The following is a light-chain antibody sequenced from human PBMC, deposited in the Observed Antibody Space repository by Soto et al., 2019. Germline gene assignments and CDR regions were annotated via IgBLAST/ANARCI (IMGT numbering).Light chain of an antibody. CDR2: GAS. J-gene: IGKJ5*01. Sequence: EIVLTQSPGTLSLSPGERATLSCRASQSVSSSYLAWYQQKPGQAPRLLIYGASSRATGIPDRFSGSGSGTVFPLTMSRLEPEDFAVYYCQQYGSSVTFGQGTRLEIK. CDR3: QQYGSSVT. V-gene: IGKV3-20*01. CDR1: QSVSSSY.